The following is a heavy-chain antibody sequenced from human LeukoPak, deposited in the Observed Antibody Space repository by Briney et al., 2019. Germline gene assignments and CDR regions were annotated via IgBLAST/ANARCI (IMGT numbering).Heavy chain of an antibody. Sequence: SETLSLTCTVSGYSISSGYYWGWIRQPPGKGLEWIGSIYNSGSTYYNPSLKSRVTISVDTSKNQFSLKLRSVTAADTAMYYCARAYSSSWYYNWFDPWGQGTLVTVSP. CDR1: GYSISSGYY. CDR2: IYNSGST. V-gene: IGHV4-38-2*02. CDR3: ARAYSSSWYYNWFDP. D-gene: IGHD6-13*01. J-gene: IGHJ5*02.